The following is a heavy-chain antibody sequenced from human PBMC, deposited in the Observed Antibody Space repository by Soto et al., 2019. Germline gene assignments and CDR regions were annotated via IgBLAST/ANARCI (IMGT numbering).Heavy chain of an antibody. J-gene: IGHJ4*02. V-gene: IGHV1-18*01. D-gene: IGHD5-12*01. CDR1: GYTFTSYG. CDR2: ISAYNGNT. CDR3: AREGVEMATTYYFDY. Sequence: ASVTVSCTASGYTFTSYGISWVRQAPGQGLEWMGWISAYNGNTNYAQKLQGRVTMTTDTSTSTAYMELRSLRSDDTAVYYCAREGVEMATTYYFDYWGQGTLVTVSS.